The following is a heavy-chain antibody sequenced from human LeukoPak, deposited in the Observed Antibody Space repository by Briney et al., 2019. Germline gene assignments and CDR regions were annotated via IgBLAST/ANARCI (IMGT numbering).Heavy chain of an antibody. D-gene: IGHD6-6*01. J-gene: IGHJ5*02. V-gene: IGHV4-59*01. Sequence: PSETLSLTCTVSGGSISSYYWSWIRQPPGKGLEWIGYIYYSGSTNYNPSLKSRATISVDTSKNQFSLKLSSVTAADTAVYYCARDLYSSSVRFDPWGQGTLVTVSS. CDR2: IYYSGST. CDR3: ARDLYSSSVRFDP. CDR1: GGSISSYY.